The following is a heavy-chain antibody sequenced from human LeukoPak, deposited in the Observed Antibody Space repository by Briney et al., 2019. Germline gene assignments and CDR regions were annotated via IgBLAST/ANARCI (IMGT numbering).Heavy chain of an antibody. J-gene: IGHJ6*02. D-gene: IGHD3-9*01. V-gene: IGHV3-30*18. CDR1: GFTFSSYG. CDR2: ISYDGSNK. Sequence: GGSLRLSCAASGFTFSSYGMHWVRQAPGKGLEWVAVISYDGSNKYYADSVKGRFTISRDNSKNTLYLQMNSLRAEDTAVYYCAKRLGDILTGYWGDYYGMDVWGQGTTVTVSS. CDR3: AKRLGDILTGYWGDYYGMDV.